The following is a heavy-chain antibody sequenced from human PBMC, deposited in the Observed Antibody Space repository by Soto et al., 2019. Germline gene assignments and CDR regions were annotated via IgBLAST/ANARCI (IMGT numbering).Heavy chain of an antibody. CDR1: GFTFSSYS. J-gene: IGHJ6*02. V-gene: IGHV3-21*01. Sequence: GGSLRLSCAASGFTFSSYSMNWVRQAPGKGLEWVSSISSSSSYIYYAESVKGRFTISRDNAKNSLYLQMNSLRAEDTAVYYCARDGDYGDYVDYYYGMDVWGQGTTVTV. CDR2: ISSSSSYI. D-gene: IGHD4-17*01. CDR3: ARDGDYGDYVDYYYGMDV.